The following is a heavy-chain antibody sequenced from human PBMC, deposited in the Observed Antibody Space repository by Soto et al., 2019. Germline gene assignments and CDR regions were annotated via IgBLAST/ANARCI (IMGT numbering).Heavy chain of an antibody. J-gene: IGHJ4*02. CDR1: GGTFSSYA. CDR3: AMAPFDSSGYYYLGY. D-gene: IGHD3-22*01. Sequence: SVKVSCKASGGTFSSYAISWVRQAPGQGLEWMGGIIPIFGTANYAQKFQGRVTITADESTSTAYMELSSLRSEGTAVYYCAMAPFDSSGYYYLGYWGQGTLVTVSS. V-gene: IGHV1-69*13. CDR2: IIPIFGTA.